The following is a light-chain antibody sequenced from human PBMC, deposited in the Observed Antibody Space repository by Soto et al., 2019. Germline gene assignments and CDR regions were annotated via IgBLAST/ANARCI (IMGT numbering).Light chain of an antibody. J-gene: IGKJ1*01. Sequence: EIVLTQSPGTLSLSPGERATLSCRASQSVTNNYVAWYQQKPGQAPRLLIHDASSRATGIPDRFSGGGSGTAFPLTISRLEPEEFAVYFCQQTAHSPLTFGQGTRVDLK. V-gene: IGKV3-20*01. CDR3: QQTAHSPLT. CDR2: DAS. CDR1: QSVTNNY.